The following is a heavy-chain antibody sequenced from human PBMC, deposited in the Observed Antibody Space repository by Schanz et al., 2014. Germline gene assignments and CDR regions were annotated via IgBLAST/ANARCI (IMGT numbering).Heavy chain of an antibody. CDR3: VRDSFFAFNY. V-gene: IGHV3-7*01. D-gene: IGHD3-3*01. CDR2: IKEDGSVK. J-gene: IGHJ4*02. CDR1: GFTFSSYD. Sequence: VQLVESGGGVVQPGRSLRLSCVASGFTFSSYDVFWVRQAPGKGLEWVANIKEDGSVKDYVDSVKGRFTISRDNAKNSLYLQMTSLRAEDTAVYYCVRDSFFAFNYWGQGTLVTVSS.